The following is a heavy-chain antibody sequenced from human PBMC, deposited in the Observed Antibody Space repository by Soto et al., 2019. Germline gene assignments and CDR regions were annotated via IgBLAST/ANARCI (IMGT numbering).Heavy chain of an antibody. V-gene: IGHV3-30*18. CDR1: GFTFSSYG. D-gene: IGHD3-9*01. CDR2: ISYDGSNK. CDR3: AKDYPPAPTYYDILTGIDY. Sequence: GGSLRLSCAASGFTFSSYGMHWVRQAPGKGLEWVAVISYDGSNKYYADSVKGRFTISRDNSKNTLYLQMNSLRAEDTAVYYCAKDYPPAPTYYDILTGIDYWGQGTLVTVSS. J-gene: IGHJ4*02.